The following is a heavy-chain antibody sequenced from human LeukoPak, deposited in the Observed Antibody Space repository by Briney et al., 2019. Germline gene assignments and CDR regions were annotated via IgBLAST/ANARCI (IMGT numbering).Heavy chain of an antibody. Sequence: GGSLRLSCAASGFTFSSYAMSWVRQAPGKGLEWVSAISGSGGSTYYADSVKGRFTISSDNSKNTLYLQMNSLRAEDTDVYYCAKEGGRLLYYFDYWGQGTLVTVSS. CDR3: AKEGGRLLYYFDY. D-gene: IGHD2/OR15-2a*01. CDR2: ISGSGGST. V-gene: IGHV3-23*01. J-gene: IGHJ4*02. CDR1: GFTFSSYA.